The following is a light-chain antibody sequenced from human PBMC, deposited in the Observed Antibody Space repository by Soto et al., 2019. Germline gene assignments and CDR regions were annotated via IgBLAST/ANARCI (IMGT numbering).Light chain of an antibody. Sequence: EIVLTQSPGILSLSPGERATLSCRASQSVSNDFLAWYQQKPGQAPRLLIYGASTRATDVPDRFSGSGSGAEFTLTISRLEPEDFAVYYCQQYGSSPPRTFGQGTKVDIX. CDR3: QQYGSSPPRT. J-gene: IGKJ1*01. CDR2: GAS. CDR1: QSVSNDF. V-gene: IGKV3-20*01.